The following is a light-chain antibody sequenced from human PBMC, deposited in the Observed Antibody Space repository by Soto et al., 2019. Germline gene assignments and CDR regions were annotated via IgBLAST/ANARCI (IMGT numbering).Light chain of an antibody. V-gene: IGLV2-11*01. Sequence: QSVLTQPRSVSGSPGQSVTISCTGTSSDVGGYNYVSWYQQHPGKAPKVMIYDVSKRPSGVPDRFSGSKSGNTASLTISGLQAEDEADYYCCSYAGTYTFDFGTGTKV. J-gene: IGLJ1*01. CDR3: CSYAGTYTFD. CDR2: DVS. CDR1: SSDVGGYNY.